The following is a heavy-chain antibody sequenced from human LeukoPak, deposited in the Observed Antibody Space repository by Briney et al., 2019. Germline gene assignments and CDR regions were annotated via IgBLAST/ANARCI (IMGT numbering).Heavy chain of an antibody. V-gene: IGHV4-59*12. CDR2: IYYSGST. J-gene: IGHJ4*02. Sequence: SETLSLTCTVSGGSISSYYWSWIRQPPGKGLEWIGYIYYSGSTNYNPSLKSRVTISVDTSKNQFSLKLSSVTAADTAVYYCARESVTLFLFDYWGQGTLVTVSS. D-gene: IGHD4-17*01. CDR3: ARESVTLFLFDY. CDR1: GGSISSYY.